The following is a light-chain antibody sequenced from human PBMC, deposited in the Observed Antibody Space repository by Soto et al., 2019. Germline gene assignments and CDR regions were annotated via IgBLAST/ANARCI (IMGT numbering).Light chain of an antibody. CDR1: QSVSSN. CDR2: GAS. CDR3: QQLDTYP. Sequence: IVLTKSPATLSVSPAEKATLSCRASQSVSSNLAWYQQKPGQAPRLLIYGASTRATGIPARFSGSGSGTDFTLTVSSLQPEAFAPCYCQQLDTYPFGQGTRLEI. V-gene: IGKV3-15*01. J-gene: IGKJ5*01.